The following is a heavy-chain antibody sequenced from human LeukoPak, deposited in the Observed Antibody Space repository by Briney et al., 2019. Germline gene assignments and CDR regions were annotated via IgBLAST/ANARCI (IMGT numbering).Heavy chain of an antibody. J-gene: IGHJ6*03. Sequence: SETLSLTCSVSGGSISNYYWSWIRQPAGKGLEWIGRFYNSGSTNCNPSLKSRVTMSVDTSKNQFSLKLSFVTAADTAVYYCARDAAIDSYYYSYMDVWGKGTPVTVSS. CDR3: ARDAAIDSYYYSYMDV. V-gene: IGHV4-4*07. CDR2: FYNSGST. CDR1: GGSISNYY. D-gene: IGHD6-13*01.